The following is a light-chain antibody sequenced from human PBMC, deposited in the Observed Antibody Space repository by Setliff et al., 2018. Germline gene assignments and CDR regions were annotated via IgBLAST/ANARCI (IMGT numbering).Light chain of an antibody. V-gene: IGLV2-8*01. CDR1: SSDVGGYNY. CDR3: SSYAGSNTPYV. CDR2: EVS. Sequence: LTQPASVSGSPGQSITISCTGTSSDVGGYNYVSWYQQHPGKAPKLMIYEVSKRPSGVPDRFSGSKSGNTASLTVSGLQAEDEADYYCSSYAGSNTPYVFGTGTKVTVL. J-gene: IGLJ1*01.